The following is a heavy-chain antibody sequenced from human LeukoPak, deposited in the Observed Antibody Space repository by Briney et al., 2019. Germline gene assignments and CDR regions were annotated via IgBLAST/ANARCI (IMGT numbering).Heavy chain of an antibody. CDR2: MYSGGST. CDR3: ARFRYSSSWYLDY. D-gene: IGHD6-13*01. Sequence: PGGSLRLSCAASGFTVSSNYMSWVRQAPGKGLEWVSVMYSGGSTYYADSVKGRFTISRDNSKNTLYLQMNSLRAEDTAVYYCARFRYSSSWYLDYWGQGTLVTVSS. CDR1: GFTVSSNY. J-gene: IGHJ4*02. V-gene: IGHV3-66*01.